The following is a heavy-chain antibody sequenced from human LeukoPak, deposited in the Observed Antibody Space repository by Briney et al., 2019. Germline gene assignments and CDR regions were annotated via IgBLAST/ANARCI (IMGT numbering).Heavy chain of an antibody. CDR1: RFACDDYP. J-gene: IGHJ4*02. Sequence: AGSLRLSCAAYRFACDDYPMSWVRQAPGKGLEWVSFIYSSVTHYSDSVKGRFTITRDNSKNTLFLQMNSLRAEDTAVYYCARRAGAYSHPYDYWGQGTLVGVSS. CDR3: ARRAGAYSHPYDY. V-gene: IGHV3-53*01. D-gene: IGHD4/OR15-4a*01. CDR2: IYSSVT.